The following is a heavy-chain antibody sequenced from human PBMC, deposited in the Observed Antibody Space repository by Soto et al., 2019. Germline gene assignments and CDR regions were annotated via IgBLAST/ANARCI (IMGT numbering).Heavy chain of an antibody. CDR1: GYTFTSYY. Sequence: QVQLVQSGAEVKKPGASVKVSCKASGYTFTSYYMHWVRQAPGQGLEWMGIINPSGGSTSYAQKFQGRVTMTRDTSTSTVYVELSSLRSEDTAVYYCARDITIFGVVISYYYYYGMDVWGQGTTVTVSS. D-gene: IGHD3-3*01. CDR2: INPSGGST. V-gene: IGHV1-46*01. J-gene: IGHJ6*02. CDR3: ARDITIFGVVISYYYYYGMDV.